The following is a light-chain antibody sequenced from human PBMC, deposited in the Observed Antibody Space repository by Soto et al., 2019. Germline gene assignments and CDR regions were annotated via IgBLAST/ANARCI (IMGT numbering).Light chain of an antibody. CDR3: QQYNNWPPLT. V-gene: IGKV3-15*01. J-gene: IGKJ4*01. CDR2: GAS. CDR1: QSVSSN. Sequence: EIVMTQSPATLSVSPGERATLSCRASQSVSSNLAWYQHKPGQAPRLLIYGASTRATGIPARFSGSGSGTEFARTIRSLQSEDFAVYYCQQYNNWPPLTFGGGNKVEIK.